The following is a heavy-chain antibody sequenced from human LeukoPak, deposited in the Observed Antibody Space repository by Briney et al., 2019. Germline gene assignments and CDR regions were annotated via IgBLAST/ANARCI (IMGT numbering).Heavy chain of an antibody. CDR3: ARIMTTVTTVDAFDV. J-gene: IGHJ3*01. CDR1: GFTFSSYG. D-gene: IGHD4-17*01. V-gene: IGHV3-33*01. Sequence: PGGSLRLSCAASGFTFSSYGMHWVRQAPGKGLEWVALIRYDGSNKYYADSVKGRFTISRDNAKNSLYLQMNSLRAEDTAVYYCARIMTTVTTVDAFDVWGQGTMVTVSS. CDR2: IRYDGSNK.